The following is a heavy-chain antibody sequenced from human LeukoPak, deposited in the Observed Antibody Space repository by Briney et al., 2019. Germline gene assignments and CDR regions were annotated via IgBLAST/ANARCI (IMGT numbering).Heavy chain of an antibody. V-gene: IGHV3-23*01. CDR2: ITGSSTST. CDR3: ARDLSWGSYTS. D-gene: IGHD3-16*01. CDR1: GFTFGDYA. Sequence: PGRSLRLSCTASGFTFGDYAMSWFRQAPGKGLEWVSGITGSSTSTYYSDSVKGRFTISRDNSKNTLYLQMNSLRAEDTAVYYCARDLSWGSYTSWGQGTLVTVSS. J-gene: IGHJ4*02.